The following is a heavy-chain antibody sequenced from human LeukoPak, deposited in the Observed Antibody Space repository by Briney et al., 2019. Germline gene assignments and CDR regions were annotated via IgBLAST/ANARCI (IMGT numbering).Heavy chain of an antibody. V-gene: IGHV3-30*02. Sequence: GSLRLSCAASGFTFSSYGMHWVRQAPGKGLEWVAFIRYDGSNKYYADSVKGRFTISRDNSKNTLYLQMNSLRAEDTAVYYCARVGYSSGQPRSEYFQHWGQGTLVTVSS. CDR2: IRYDGSNK. J-gene: IGHJ1*01. CDR1: GFTFSSYG. D-gene: IGHD6-19*01. CDR3: ARVGYSSGQPRSEYFQH.